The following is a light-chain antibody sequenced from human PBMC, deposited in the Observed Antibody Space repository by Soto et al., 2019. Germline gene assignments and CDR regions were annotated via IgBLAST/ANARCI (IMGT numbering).Light chain of an antibody. CDR1: QSVSSN. CDR3: QQYNNWPPGT. CDR2: GAS. V-gene: IGKV3-15*01. Sequence: LSVSPGERATLSCRASQSVSSNLAWYQQKPGQAPRLLIYGASTRATGIPARFSGSGSGTEFTLTISSLQSEDFAVYYCQQYNNWPPGTFGQGTKVDIK. J-gene: IGKJ1*01.